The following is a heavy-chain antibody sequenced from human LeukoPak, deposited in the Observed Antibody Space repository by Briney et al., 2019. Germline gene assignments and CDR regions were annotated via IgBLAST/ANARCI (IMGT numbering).Heavy chain of an antibody. J-gene: IGHJ3*02. V-gene: IGHV1-18*01. D-gene: IGHD5-24*01. CDR3: ARDWGDGYNYGDAFDI. Sequence: ASVKVSCKASGYTFTSYGISWVRQAPGQGLEWMGWISAYNGNTNYAQKLQGRVTLTTDTSTSTAYMELSSLRSEDTAVYYCARDWGDGYNYGDAFDIWGQGTMVTVSS. CDR1: GYTFTSYG. CDR2: ISAYNGNT.